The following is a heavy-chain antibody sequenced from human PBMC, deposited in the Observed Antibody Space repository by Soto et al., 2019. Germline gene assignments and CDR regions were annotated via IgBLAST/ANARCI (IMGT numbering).Heavy chain of an antibody. CDR2: IIPIFGTE. Sequence: SVKVSCKASGGTFSSYAISWVRQAPGQGLEWMGGIIPIFGTENYAQKFQGRVTITADESTSTAYMELSSLRSEDTAGYYCAREAFGVHASWFDHWGQGTLVTVPS. J-gene: IGHJ5*02. D-gene: IGHD2-2*01. CDR3: AREAFGVHASWFDH. CDR1: GGTFSSYA. V-gene: IGHV1-69*13.